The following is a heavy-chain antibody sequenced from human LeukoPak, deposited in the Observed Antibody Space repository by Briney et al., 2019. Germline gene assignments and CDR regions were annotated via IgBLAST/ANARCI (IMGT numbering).Heavy chain of an antibody. CDR2: TYYRSKWYN. CDR3: ARSSSSRGGADFDY. J-gene: IGHJ4*02. D-gene: IGHD6-13*01. CDR1: GDSVSSNSAA. Sequence: SQTLSLTCAISGDSVSSNSAAWNWIRQSPSRGLEWLGRTYYRSKWYNDYAVSVKSRITINPDPTKNQFSLQLNSVTPEDTAVYYCARSSSSRGGADFDYWGQGTLVTVSS. V-gene: IGHV6-1*01.